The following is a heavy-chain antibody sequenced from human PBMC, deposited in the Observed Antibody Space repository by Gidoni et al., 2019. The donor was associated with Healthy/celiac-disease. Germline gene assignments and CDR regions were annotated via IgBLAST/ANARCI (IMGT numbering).Heavy chain of an antibody. D-gene: IGHD2-15*01. CDR3: ARLYCSGGSCYSDAFDI. CDR2: TYYSGST. V-gene: IGHV4-39*01. J-gene: IGHJ3*02. CDR1: GGSLSSSSYY. Sequence: QLQLQESGPGLVKPSETLSLPCTVSGGSLSSSSYYWGWIRQPPGKGLEWIGSTYYSGSTYYNPSLKSRVTISVDTSKNQFSLKLSSVTAADTAVYYCARLYCSGGSCYSDAFDIWGQGTMVTVSS.